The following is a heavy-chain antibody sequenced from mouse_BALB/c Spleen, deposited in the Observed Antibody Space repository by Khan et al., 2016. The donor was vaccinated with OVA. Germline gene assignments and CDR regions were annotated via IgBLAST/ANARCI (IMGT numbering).Heavy chain of an antibody. Sequence: EVELVESGGALVKPGGSLKLSCAAAGFTFSSFGMSWVRQTPDKRLEWVATISSGGSYPYYPDSVKGRFTISRDNAKNTLYLQMSSLRSEDTAMYDCARQYGHSPRDYWGQGTSVTVSS. CDR3: ARQYGHSPRDY. CDR1: GFTFSSFG. CDR2: ISSGGSYP. V-gene: IGHV5-6*01. J-gene: IGHJ4*01. D-gene: IGHD2-1*01.